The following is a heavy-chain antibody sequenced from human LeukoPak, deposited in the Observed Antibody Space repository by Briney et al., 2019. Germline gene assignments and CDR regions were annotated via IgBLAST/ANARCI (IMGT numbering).Heavy chain of an antibody. CDR3: ARGTGSY. CDR2: IWYDGSNT. J-gene: IGHJ4*02. Sequence: GGSLRLSCAASGFTFSSYGMHWVRQAPGKGLEWVAMIWYDGSNTYYADSVKGRFTISRDNSKNTLFLQMRSLRAEDTAVYYCARGTGSYWGPGTLVTVSS. D-gene: IGHD1-26*01. CDR1: GFTFSSYG. V-gene: IGHV3-33*01.